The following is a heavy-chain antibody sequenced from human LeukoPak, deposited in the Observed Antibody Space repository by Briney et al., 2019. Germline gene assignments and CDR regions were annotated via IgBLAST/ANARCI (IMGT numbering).Heavy chain of an antibody. CDR2: ISGSAYST. V-gene: IGHV3-23*01. CDR1: GFTFSSYA. D-gene: IGHD5-12*01. J-gene: IGHJ4*02. Sequence: GGSLRLSCAASGFTFSSYAMSWIRQAPGKGLEWVSGISGSAYSTYYADSVQGRFTISRDNSKNTLYLQMNSLRAEDTAVYYCAKEAGYSGYDYPDYWGQGTLVTVSS. CDR3: AKEAGYSGYDYPDY.